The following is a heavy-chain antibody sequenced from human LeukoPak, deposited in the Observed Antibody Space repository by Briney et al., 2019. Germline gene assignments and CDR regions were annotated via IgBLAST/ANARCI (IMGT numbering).Heavy chain of an antibody. Sequence: SETLSLTCTVSGGSISSYYWSWIRQPPGKGLEWIGYIYYSGSTNYNPSLKSRVTMSVDTSKNQFSLKLSSVTAADTAVYYCARGSPWYYDFWSGYRPDYMDVWGKGTTVTVSS. V-gene: IGHV4-59*12. CDR1: GGSISSYY. CDR3: ARGSPWYYDFWSGYRPDYMDV. J-gene: IGHJ6*03. D-gene: IGHD3-3*01. CDR2: IYYSGST.